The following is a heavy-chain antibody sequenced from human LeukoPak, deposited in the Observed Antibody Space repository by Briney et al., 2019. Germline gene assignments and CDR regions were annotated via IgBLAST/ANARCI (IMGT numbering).Heavy chain of an antibody. CDR2: IYPADSDT. J-gene: IGHJ4*02. D-gene: IGHD2-15*01. Sequence: GESLKISCKGSGYSFATYWIGWVRQMPGKGLEWMGIIYPADSDTKYSPSFQGQVTISADKSISTAYLQWSSLKASDTAMYYCARACPSKSGGSCYWGQGTLVTVSS. CDR3: ARACPSKSGGSCY. V-gene: IGHV5-51*01. CDR1: GYSFATYW.